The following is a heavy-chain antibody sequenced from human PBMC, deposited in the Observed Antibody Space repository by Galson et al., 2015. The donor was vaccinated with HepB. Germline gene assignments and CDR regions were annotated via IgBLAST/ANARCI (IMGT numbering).Heavy chain of an antibody. J-gene: IGHJ5*01. CDR1: EFAFDTHA. CDR3: AKGYGLFDS. V-gene: IGHV3-23*01. CDR2: ISGNGDST. Sequence: SLRLACAASEFAFDTHAMSWVRQAPGRGLEWISGISGNGDSTFYDASVKGRFTVSRDNSNNMLYLQMNSLRAEDAGLYFCAKGYGLFDSWGQGILVTVSS. D-gene: IGHD5-18*01.